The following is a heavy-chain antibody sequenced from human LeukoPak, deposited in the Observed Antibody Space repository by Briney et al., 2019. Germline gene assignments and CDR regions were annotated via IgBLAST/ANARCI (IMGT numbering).Heavy chain of an antibody. Sequence: GGSLRLSCAASGFTFVSYGMHWVRQAPGKGLEWLSVISHDGSDKNNADSVQGRFIISRDNSKNTVYLQLNSLRPEDTAMYYCAREGVQTTVDAFDIWGLGTMVIVSS. J-gene: IGHJ3*02. CDR3: AREGVQTTVDAFDI. D-gene: IGHD4-17*01. CDR2: ISHDGSDK. V-gene: IGHV3-30*19. CDR1: GFTFVSYG.